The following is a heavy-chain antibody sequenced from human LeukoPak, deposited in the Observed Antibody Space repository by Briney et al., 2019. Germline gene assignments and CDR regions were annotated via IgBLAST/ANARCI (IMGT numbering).Heavy chain of an antibody. CDR1: GGSFTTYD. D-gene: IGHD2-15*01. V-gene: IGHV1-69*04. Sequence: SVKVFCKTSGGSFTTYDITWLRQAPGQGLEWMGRVIPSVGVAEYAQKFQGRVTITVDTSTTTAHMELSSLTPEDTAVYFCARVRGATSGAGYYDYWGQGTLLTVSS. CDR2: VIPSVGVA. J-gene: IGHJ4*02. CDR3: ARVRGATSGAGYYDY.